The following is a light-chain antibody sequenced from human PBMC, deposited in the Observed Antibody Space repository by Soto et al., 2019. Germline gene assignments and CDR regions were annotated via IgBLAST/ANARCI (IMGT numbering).Light chain of an antibody. V-gene: IGKV1-5*01. CDR2: EGS. CDR1: QSISSW. CDR3: QQYNSSPLT. Sequence: DIQMTQSPSTRSASVGDRVTITCRANQSISSWLAWYQQKPGKAPNLLISEGSTLQSGVPSRFSGSGSGTEFTLTISSLQPDDLATYFCQQYNSSPLTFGGGTKVEIK. J-gene: IGKJ4*01.